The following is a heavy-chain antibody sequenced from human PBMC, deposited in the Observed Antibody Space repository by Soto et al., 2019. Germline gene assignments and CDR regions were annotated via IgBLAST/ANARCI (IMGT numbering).Heavy chain of an antibody. D-gene: IGHD1-26*01. CDR1: GGSFTGNY. V-gene: IGHV4-34*01. Sequence: SETLSLTCAVYGGSFTGNYRSWIRQPPGKGLEWIGEVNDSGSTNFNPSLKSRVTISVDTSKKQFTLKLTSVTAADTAVYYCATASATSYFGMDVWGHGTKGTVS. CDR2: VNDSGST. CDR3: ATASATSYFGMDV. J-gene: IGHJ6*02.